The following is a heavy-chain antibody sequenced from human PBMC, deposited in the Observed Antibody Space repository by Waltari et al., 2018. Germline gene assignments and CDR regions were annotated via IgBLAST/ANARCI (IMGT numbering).Heavy chain of an antibody. CDR1: GGSISSSSYY. D-gene: IGHD1-26*01. Sequence: QLQLQESGPGLVKTSETLSLTCTVSGGSISSSSYYWGWIRQPPGQGLEWIGSIYYSWSTYYNPSLKSRVTISVDTSKNQFSLKLSSVTAEDTAVYYCARTYSGSYYSSRYYYMDVWGKGTTVTVSS. V-gene: IGHV4-39*01. CDR2: IYYSWST. CDR3: ARTYSGSYYSSRYYYMDV. J-gene: IGHJ6*03.